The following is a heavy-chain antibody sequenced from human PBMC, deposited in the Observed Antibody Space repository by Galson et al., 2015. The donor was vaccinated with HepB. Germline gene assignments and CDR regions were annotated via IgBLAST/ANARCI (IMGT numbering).Heavy chain of an antibody. CDR2: VSYDGSNK. CDR3: ARFRGFNYCDSSANDAFDI. V-gene: IGHV3-30-3*01. Sequence: SLRLSCAASGFTFSSYAMHWVRQAPGKGLEWVAVVSYDGSNKYYADSVKGRFTISRDNSKNTLYLQMNSLRAEDTAVYYCARFRGFNYCDSSANDAFDIWGQGTMVTVSS. CDR1: GFTFSSYA. J-gene: IGHJ3*02. D-gene: IGHD3-22*01.